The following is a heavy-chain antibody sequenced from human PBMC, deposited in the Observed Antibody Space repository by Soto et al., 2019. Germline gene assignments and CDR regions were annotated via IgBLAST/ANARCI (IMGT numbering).Heavy chain of an antibody. J-gene: IGHJ6*02. V-gene: IGHV3-53*01. CDR1: GFTVRSNY. CDR3: ARDRGVSPPNYYYYGMDV. CDR2: IYSGGST. D-gene: IGHD3-10*01. Sequence: GGSLRLSCAASGFTVRSNYMSWVRQAPGKGLEWVSVIYSGGSTYYADSVKGRFTISRDNSKNTLYLQMNSLRAEDTAVYYCARDRGVSPPNYYYYGMDVWGQGTTVTVSS.